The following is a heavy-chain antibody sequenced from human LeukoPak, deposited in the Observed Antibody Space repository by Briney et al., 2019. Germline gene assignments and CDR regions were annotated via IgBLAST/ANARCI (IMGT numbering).Heavy chain of an antibody. V-gene: IGHV1-8*03. CDR2: MNPNSGNT. J-gene: IGHJ6*03. D-gene: IGHD6-13*01. CDR1: GYTFTSYD. Sequence: ASVKVSCKASGYTFTSYDINWVRQATGQGLEWMGWMNPNSGNTGYAQKFQGRVTITRNTSISTAYMELSSLRSEDTAVYYCARGGRGSSWYKVPPYYYYYMDVWGKGTTVTVSS. CDR3: ARGGRGSSWYKVPPYYYYYMDV.